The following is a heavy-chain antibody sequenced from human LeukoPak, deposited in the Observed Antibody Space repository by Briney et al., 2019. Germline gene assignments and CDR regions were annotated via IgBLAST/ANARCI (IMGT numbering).Heavy chain of an antibody. D-gene: IGHD1-26*01. CDR1: GGSISSYY. J-gene: IGHJ6*03. CDR2: SNDSGGT. V-gene: IGHV4-34*01. Sequence: SETLSLTCTVSGGSISSYYWSWIRQPPGKRLEWVGESNDSGGTSYNPSLKSRVTISADKSKNQVSLRLTSVTAADTAVYYCARLSVIVGAALEYYYYYMDVWGQGTTVTVSS. CDR3: ARLSVIVGAALEYYYYYMDV.